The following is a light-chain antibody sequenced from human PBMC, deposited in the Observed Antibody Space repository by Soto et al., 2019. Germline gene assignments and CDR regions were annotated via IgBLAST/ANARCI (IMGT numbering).Light chain of an antibody. Sequence: QSVLTQPPSASGTPGQRVTISCSGSSSNIGSQGVHWHQQLPGTAPKVLIYRNTQRPSGVPDRFSGSKSGPSASLAISGPQSEDEADYFCAAWDESLNGWVFGGGTKVTV. CDR3: AAWDESLNGWV. CDR1: SSNIGSQG. CDR2: RNT. J-gene: IGLJ3*02. V-gene: IGLV1-44*01.